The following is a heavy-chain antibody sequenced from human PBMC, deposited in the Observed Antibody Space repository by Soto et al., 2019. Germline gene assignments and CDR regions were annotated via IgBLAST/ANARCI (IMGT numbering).Heavy chain of an antibody. D-gene: IGHD3-3*01. CDR1: GYTFTSYA. V-gene: IGHV1-3*01. CDR2: INAGNGNT. Sequence: ASVKVSCKASGYTFTSYAMHWVRQAPGQRLEWMGWINAGNGNTKYSQKFQGRVTITRDTSASTAYMELSSLRSEDTAVYYCARGEYYDFWSGYLRAYYYYGMDVWGQGTTVTVSS. CDR3: ARGEYYDFWSGYLRAYYYYGMDV. J-gene: IGHJ6*02.